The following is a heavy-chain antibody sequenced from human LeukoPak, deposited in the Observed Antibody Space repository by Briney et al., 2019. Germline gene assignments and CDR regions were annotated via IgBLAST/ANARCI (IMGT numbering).Heavy chain of an antibody. CDR3: ARIVGAESYYFDY. Sequence: SETLSLTSAVSGGSISSSNWWSWVRQPPGKGLEWIGEIYHSGSTNYNPSLKSRVTISVDKSKNQFSLKLSSVTAADTAVYYCARIVGAESYYFDYWGQGTLVSVSS. CDR2: IYHSGST. CDR1: GGSISSSNW. V-gene: IGHV4-4*02. J-gene: IGHJ4*02. D-gene: IGHD1-26*01.